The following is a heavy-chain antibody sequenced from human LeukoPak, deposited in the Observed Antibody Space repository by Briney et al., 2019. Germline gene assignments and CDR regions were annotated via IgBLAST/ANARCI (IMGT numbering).Heavy chain of an antibody. D-gene: IGHD2-15*01. J-gene: IGHJ5*02. V-gene: IGHV1-46*01. CDR3: ARERLVSGGWFAP. CDR1: GYTFTGYY. Sequence: ASVKVSCKASGYTFTGYYMHWVRQAPGQGLEWMGWINPSGGSTSYAQKFQGRVTMTRDTSTSTVYMELRSLRSEDTAVYYCARERLVSGGWFAPWGQGTLVTVSS. CDR2: INPSGGST.